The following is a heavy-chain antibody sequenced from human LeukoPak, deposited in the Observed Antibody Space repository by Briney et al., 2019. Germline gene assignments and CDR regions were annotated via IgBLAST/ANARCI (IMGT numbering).Heavy chain of an antibody. Sequence: PGGSLRLSCAASGFTFSNAWMSWVRQAPGKGLEWVGRIKSKTDGGTTDYAAPVKGRFIISRDDSKNTLYLQMNSLKTEDTAVYYCTTVVVLMVYAIDYWGQGTLVTVSS. CDR3: TTVVVLMVYAIDY. V-gene: IGHV3-15*01. J-gene: IGHJ4*02. D-gene: IGHD2-8*01. CDR2: IKSKTDGGTT. CDR1: GFTFSNAW.